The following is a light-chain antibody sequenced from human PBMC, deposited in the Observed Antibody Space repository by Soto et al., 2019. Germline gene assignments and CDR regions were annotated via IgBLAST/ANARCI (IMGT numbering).Light chain of an antibody. CDR2: GAS. CDR3: QQYNNWPRT. V-gene: IGKV3-15*01. J-gene: IGKJ1*01. Sequence: EIVMTQSPATLSVSPGERATLFCRASQSVTTNLAWYQQKPGQAPRLLIYGASTRATGFPARFSGSGSGTEFTLTISSLQSEDFAVYYCQQYNNWPRTFGQGTKVEIK. CDR1: QSVTTN.